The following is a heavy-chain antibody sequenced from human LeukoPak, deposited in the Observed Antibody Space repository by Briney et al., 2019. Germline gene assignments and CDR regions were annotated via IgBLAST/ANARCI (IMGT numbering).Heavy chain of an antibody. CDR1: GYSFTSYW. V-gene: IGHV5-51*01. CDR2: IYPGDSDT. Sequence: GESLKISCKGSGYSFTSYWIGWVRHMLGKGLEWMAIIYPGDSDTRYNPSFQGQVTISADRSISTAYLQWSSLKASDTAIYYCARRSGSGNWFDTWGQGILVTVSS. D-gene: IGHD1-26*01. J-gene: IGHJ5*02. CDR3: ARRSGSGNWFDT.